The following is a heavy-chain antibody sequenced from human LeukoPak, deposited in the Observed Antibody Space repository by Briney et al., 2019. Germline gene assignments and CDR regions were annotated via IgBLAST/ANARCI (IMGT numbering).Heavy chain of an antibody. CDR2: MFYSEST. CDR3: ASTLNSALGLPYFDH. Sequence: ETLSLTCSVSGASVSDGNYYWSWIRQPPGKGLEWIGYMFYSESTKYNPSLKSRVTISVDKSKNQFSLHMSSVTAADTAVYYCASTLNSALGLPYFDHWGQGSLVTVSS. D-gene: IGHD5-18*01. J-gene: IGHJ4*02. V-gene: IGHV4-61*01. CDR1: GASVSDGNYY.